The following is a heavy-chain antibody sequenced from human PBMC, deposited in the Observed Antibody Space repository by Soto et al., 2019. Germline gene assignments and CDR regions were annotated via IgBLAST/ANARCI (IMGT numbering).Heavy chain of an antibody. CDR1: GFTFRGSA. CDR2: IRSKANSYAT. J-gene: IGHJ6*03. CDR3: TRRGITMVRGVPVHYYYYMDV. D-gene: IGHD3-10*01. Sequence: PGGSLRLSCAASGFTFRGSAMHWVRQASGKGLEWVGRIRSKANSYATAYAASVKGRFTISRDDSKNTAYLQMNSLKTEDTAVYYCTRRGITMVRGVPVHYYYYMDVWGKGTTVTVSS. V-gene: IGHV3-73*01.